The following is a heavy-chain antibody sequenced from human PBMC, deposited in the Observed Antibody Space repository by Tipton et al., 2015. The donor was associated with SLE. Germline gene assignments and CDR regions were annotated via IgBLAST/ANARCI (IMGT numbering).Heavy chain of an antibody. Sequence: TLSLTCTVSGGSISSYYWSWIRQPPEKGLEWIGYIHHSGTTNYNPSLQSRVTISVDPAKNQFSLKLTSVTAPDTAVYYCARGMVTWRGAIIGVDVWGQGTTVNVSS. CDR1: GGSISSYY. CDR2: IHHSGTT. D-gene: IGHD2-21*02. J-gene: IGHJ6*02. CDR3: ARGMVTWRGAIIGVDV. V-gene: IGHV4-59*08.